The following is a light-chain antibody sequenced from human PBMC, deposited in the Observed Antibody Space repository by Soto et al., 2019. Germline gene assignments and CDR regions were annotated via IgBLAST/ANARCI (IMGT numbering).Light chain of an antibody. CDR1: QSVSNK. Sequence: EIVMTQSPATLSVSPGERATLSCRASQSVSNKLAWYQHKPGQAPRVLIYDTSTRAAGIPARFSGSGSGTDFTLTISSLQSEEFAVYYCQQYNTWRSITFGQGTRLESK. J-gene: IGKJ5*01. V-gene: IGKV3-15*01. CDR2: DTS. CDR3: QQYNTWRSIT.